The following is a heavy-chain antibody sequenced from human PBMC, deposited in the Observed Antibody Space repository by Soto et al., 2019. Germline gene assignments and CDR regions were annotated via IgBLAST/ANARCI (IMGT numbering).Heavy chain of an antibody. CDR3: AKAYLLRYFDWPPDFDY. V-gene: IGHV3-23*01. J-gene: IGHJ4*02. Sequence: GGSLRLSCAASAFTFRSFAMNWVRQAPGKGLEWVSAISGSGGSTYYADSVKGRFTISRDNSKNTLYLQMNSLRAEDTAVYYCAKAYLLRYFDWPPDFDYWGQGTLVTVSS. CDR1: AFTFRSFA. D-gene: IGHD3-9*01. CDR2: ISGSGGST.